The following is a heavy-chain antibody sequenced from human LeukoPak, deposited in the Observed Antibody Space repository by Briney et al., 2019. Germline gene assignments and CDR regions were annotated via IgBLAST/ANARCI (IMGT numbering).Heavy chain of an antibody. V-gene: IGHV4-39*01. J-gene: IGHJ4*01. Sequence: NPSETLSLTCTVSGGSISSSSYYWGWIRQPPGKGLEWIGSIYSSGSTYYNSSLKSRVTISIDTSKNQVSLKMSSVTAADTAVYYCAKSGGYGLIDYWGQGTLVTVSS. D-gene: IGHD6-25*01. CDR1: GGSISSSSYY. CDR2: IYSSGST. CDR3: AKSGGYGLIDY.